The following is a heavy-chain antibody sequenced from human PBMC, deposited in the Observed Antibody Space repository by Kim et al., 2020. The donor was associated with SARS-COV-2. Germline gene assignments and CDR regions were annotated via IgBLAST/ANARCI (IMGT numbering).Heavy chain of an antibody. D-gene: IGHD5-18*01. V-gene: IGHV4-39*01. Sequence: SETLSLTCTVSGGSISSSSYYWGWIRHPPGKGLEWIGSIYYSGSTYYNPSLKSRVTISVDTSKNQFSLKLSSVTAADTAVYYCARHGGYSYGYWENWFDPWGQGTLVTVSS. CDR3: ARHGGYSYGYWENWFDP. J-gene: IGHJ5*02. CDR2: IYYSGST. CDR1: GGSISSSSYY.